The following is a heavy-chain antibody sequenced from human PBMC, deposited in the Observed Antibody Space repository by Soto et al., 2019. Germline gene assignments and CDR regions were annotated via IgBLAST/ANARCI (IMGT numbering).Heavy chain of an antibody. CDR2: IIPIFGTA. D-gene: IGHD3-10*01. CDR3: ARVPPMVRGVIRYYYYGMDV. Sequence: SAKVSCKASGGTFSSYAISWVRQATGQGLEWMGGIIPIFGTANYAQKFQGRVTITADESTSTAYMELSSLRSEDTAVYYCARVPPMVRGVIRYYYYGMDVWGQGTTVTVSS. CDR1: GGTFSSYA. V-gene: IGHV1-69*13. J-gene: IGHJ6*02.